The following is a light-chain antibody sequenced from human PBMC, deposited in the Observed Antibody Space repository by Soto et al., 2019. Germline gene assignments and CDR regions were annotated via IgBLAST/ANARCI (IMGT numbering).Light chain of an antibody. J-gene: IGKJ5*01. Sequence: EIVMTQSPATLAVSPGERATLSCRASQRVSSNLAWYQQKPGQAPRLLIYGASTRATGIPGRFSGSGSGTELTLTISSLQSEDFAVYYCQQYNTWPPITFGQGTRLEIK. CDR3: QQYNTWPPIT. CDR1: QRVSSN. CDR2: GAS. V-gene: IGKV3-15*01.